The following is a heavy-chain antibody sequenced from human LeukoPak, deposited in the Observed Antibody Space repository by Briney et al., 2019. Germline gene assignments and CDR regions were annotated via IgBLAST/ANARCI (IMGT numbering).Heavy chain of an antibody. D-gene: IGHD1-26*01. CDR3: ARGDGRGSYKDHYFDY. CDR1: GFTFSIYT. V-gene: IGHV3-21*01. Sequence: GGSLRLSCAASGFTFSIYTINWVRQAPGKGLEWVSSISSSSSYIYYADSVKGRLTISRDNAKNSLYLQMNSLRAEDTAVYYCARGDGRGSYKDHYFDYWSQGTLVTVSS. CDR2: ISSSSSYI. J-gene: IGHJ4*02.